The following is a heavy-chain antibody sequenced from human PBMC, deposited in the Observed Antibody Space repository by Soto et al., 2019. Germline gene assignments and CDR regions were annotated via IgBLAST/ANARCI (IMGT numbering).Heavy chain of an antibody. CDR2: IKQDGGEK. J-gene: IGHJ6*04. Sequence: GGSLRLSCAAPGFTFSSYWMSWVRQAPGKGLEWVANIKQDGGEKYYVDSVKGRFTISRDNATNSLYLQMNSLRAEDTAVYYCARDFYSSSPSPMDVWGKGTTVTVSS. CDR3: ARDFYSSSPSPMDV. CDR1: GFTFSSYW. D-gene: IGHD6-13*01. V-gene: IGHV3-7*01.